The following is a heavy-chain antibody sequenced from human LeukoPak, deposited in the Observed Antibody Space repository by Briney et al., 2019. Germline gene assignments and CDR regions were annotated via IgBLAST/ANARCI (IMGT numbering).Heavy chain of an antibody. CDR3: ARGQRYCGGDCYPWFDP. CDR2: INHSGST. J-gene: IGHJ5*02. Sequence: SETLSLTCAVSGYSISSGYYWGWIRQPPGKGLEWIGEINHSGSTNYNPSLKSRVTISVDTSKNQFSLKLSSVTAADTAVYYCARGQRYCGGDCYPWFDPWGQGTLVTVSS. CDR1: GYSISSGYY. D-gene: IGHD2-21*02. V-gene: IGHV4-38-2*01.